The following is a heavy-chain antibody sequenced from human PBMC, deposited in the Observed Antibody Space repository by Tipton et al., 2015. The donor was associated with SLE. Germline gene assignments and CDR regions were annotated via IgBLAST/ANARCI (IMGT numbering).Heavy chain of an antibody. CDR2: IYHSGTT. J-gene: IGHJ4*02. Sequence: TLSLTCTVSGYSISSGYYWAWIRQPPGKGLEWIGSIYHSGTTYYNPSLHSRLTISVDTSKNQFSLKLSSVTAADTAVYYCAKTMGGRSCSGGSCFEPFDYWGQGILVTVSS. CDR3: AKTMGGRSCSGGSCFEPFDY. CDR1: GYSISSGYY. V-gene: IGHV4-38-2*02. D-gene: IGHD2-15*01.